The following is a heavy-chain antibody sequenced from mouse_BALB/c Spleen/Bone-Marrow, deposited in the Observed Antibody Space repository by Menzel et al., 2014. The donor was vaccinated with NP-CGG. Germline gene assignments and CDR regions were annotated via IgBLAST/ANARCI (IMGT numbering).Heavy chain of an antibody. Sequence: EVKLMESGGGLVQPGGSLKLSCAASGFDFSRYWMSWVRQAPGKGLEWIGEINPDSSTINYTPSLKDKFIISRDNAQNTLYLQMRKVRSEDTALYYCARQGYYGYSDYWGQGTTLTVSS. D-gene: IGHD1-2*01. V-gene: IGHV4-1*02. CDR3: ARQGYYGYSDY. CDR1: GFDFSRYW. J-gene: IGHJ2*01. CDR2: INPDSSTI.